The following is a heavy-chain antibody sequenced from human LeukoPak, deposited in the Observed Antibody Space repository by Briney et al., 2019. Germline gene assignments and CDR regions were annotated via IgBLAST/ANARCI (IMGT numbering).Heavy chain of an antibody. CDR2: IYYSGST. V-gene: IGHV4-39*01. CDR1: GGSISSSSYY. D-gene: IGHD6-13*01. CDR3: ARGGQQLVRDAFDI. Sequence: PSETLSLTCTVSGGSISSSSYYWGWIRQPPGKGLEWIGSIYYSGSTYYNPSLKSRVTISVDTSKNQFSLKLSSVTAADTAVYYCARGGQQLVRDAFDIWGQGTMVTVSS. J-gene: IGHJ3*02.